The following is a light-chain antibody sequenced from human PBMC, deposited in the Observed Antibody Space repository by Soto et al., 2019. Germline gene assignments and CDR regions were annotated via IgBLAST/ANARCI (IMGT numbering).Light chain of an antibody. CDR1: SSDVGGYNY. Sequence: QSALTQPRSVSGSPGQSVTISCTGTSSDVGGYNYVSWYQQHPGKAPKLMIYDVSKRPSGVPDRFSGSKSGNTASLAIFGLQPGDEADYYCQSYDNSLNGYVFGTGTKLTVL. V-gene: IGLV2-11*01. J-gene: IGLJ1*01. CDR3: QSYDNSLNGYV. CDR2: DVS.